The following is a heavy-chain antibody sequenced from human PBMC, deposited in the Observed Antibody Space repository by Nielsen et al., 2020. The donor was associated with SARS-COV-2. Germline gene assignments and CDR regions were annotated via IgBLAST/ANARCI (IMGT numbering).Heavy chain of an antibody. Sequence: GGSLRLSCAASGFTFSSYGMHWVRQAPGKGLEWVAVISYDGSNKYYADSVKGRFTISRDNSKNTLYLQMNSLRAEDTAVYYCAKVGQLAYYFDYWGQGTLVTVSS. D-gene: IGHD6-6*01. J-gene: IGHJ4*02. CDR3: AKVGQLAYYFDY. CDR1: GFTFSSYG. V-gene: IGHV3-30*12. CDR2: ISYDGSNK.